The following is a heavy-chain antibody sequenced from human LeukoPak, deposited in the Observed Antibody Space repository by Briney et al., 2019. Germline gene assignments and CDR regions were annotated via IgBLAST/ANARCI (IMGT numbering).Heavy chain of an antibody. Sequence: GGSLRLSCAASGFTFSSYAMSWVRQAPGKGLEWVSAISGSGGSTYYADSVKGRFTISRDNSKNTLYLQMNSLRAEDTAVYYWAKGVVGRVNRGTLYDYWGQGTLVTVSS. V-gene: IGHV3-23*01. D-gene: IGHD1-1*01. CDR2: ISGSGGST. CDR1: GFTFSSYA. CDR3: AKGVVGRVNRGTLYDY. J-gene: IGHJ4*02.